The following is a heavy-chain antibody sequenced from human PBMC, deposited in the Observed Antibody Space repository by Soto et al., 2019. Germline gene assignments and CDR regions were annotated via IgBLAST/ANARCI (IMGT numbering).Heavy chain of an antibody. D-gene: IGHD5-18*01. CDR3: ARDYSSYGPFDY. Sequence: GGSLRLSCAASGFTFSNYAMTWVRQAPGKGLEWVSAISHTGAVTYYADSVKGRFTISRDNSKNTLYLQMNSLRAEDTAVYYCARDYSSYGPFDYWGQGTLVTVSS. V-gene: IGHV3-23*01. J-gene: IGHJ4*02. CDR2: ISHTGAVT. CDR1: GFTFSNYA.